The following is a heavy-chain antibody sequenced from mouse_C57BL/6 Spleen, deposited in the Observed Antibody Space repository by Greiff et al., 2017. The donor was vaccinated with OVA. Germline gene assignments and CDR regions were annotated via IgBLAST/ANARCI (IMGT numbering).Heavy chain of an antibody. CDR2: INPNYGTT. CDR3: ARTSYYYGSSPLYAMDY. Sequence: EVQLQESGPELVKPGASVKISCKASGYSFTDYNMNWVKQSNGKSLEWIGVINPNYGTTSYNQKFKGKATLTVDQSSSTAYMQLNSLTSEDSAVYYCARTSYYYGSSPLYAMDYWGQGTSVTVSS. J-gene: IGHJ4*01. V-gene: IGHV1-39*01. CDR1: GYSFTDYN. D-gene: IGHD1-1*01.